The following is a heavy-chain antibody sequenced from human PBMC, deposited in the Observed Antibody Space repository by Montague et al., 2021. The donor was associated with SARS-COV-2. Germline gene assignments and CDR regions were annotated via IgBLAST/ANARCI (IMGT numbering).Heavy chain of an antibody. Sequence: SETRSLTCTVSGVSISGYTYFWGWIRQPPGKGLEWVASVYYSGSTYYXXXLKSRVTISVDTSKNQFSLKLSSVTAADTAVYYCARDTRITMIVVVQGYGMDVWGQGTTVTVSS. D-gene: IGHD3-22*01. CDR1: GVSISGYTYF. V-gene: IGHV4-39*07. J-gene: IGHJ6*02. CDR3: ARDTRITMIVVVQGYGMDV. CDR2: VYYSGST.